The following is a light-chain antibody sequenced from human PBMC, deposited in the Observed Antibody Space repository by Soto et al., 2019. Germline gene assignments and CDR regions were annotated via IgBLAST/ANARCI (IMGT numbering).Light chain of an antibody. CDR3: QLRSNWPPTWT. Sequence: DIVLTQSPATLSLSPGERATLSCRASQTISNYLAWYQHKPGQAPRLLIYDASRRATGVPARFSGSGSGTDFTLTISSLEPEDFAVYFCQLRSNWPPTWTFGQGTKGEVK. CDR2: DAS. CDR1: QTISNY. J-gene: IGKJ1*01. V-gene: IGKV3-11*01.